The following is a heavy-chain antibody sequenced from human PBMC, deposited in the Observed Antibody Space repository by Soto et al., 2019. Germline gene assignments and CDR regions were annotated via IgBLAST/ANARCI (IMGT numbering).Heavy chain of an antibody. Sequence: SETLSLTCTVSGAPITINYWSWIRQAPGKGLEWIGYIYYSGSTTYNPSLKSRVTMSADTSKDQFSLKLNSVTAADTAVYYCAREPAGSYDHWGPGILVTRSS. V-gene: IGHV4-59*01. CDR2: IYYSGST. D-gene: IGHD2-2*01. CDR1: GAPITINY. J-gene: IGHJ4*01. CDR3: AREPAGSYDH.